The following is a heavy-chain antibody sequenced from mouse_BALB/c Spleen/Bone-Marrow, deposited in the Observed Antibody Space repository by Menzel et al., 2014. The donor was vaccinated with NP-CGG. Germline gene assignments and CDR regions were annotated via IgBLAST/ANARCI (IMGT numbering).Heavy chain of an antibody. CDR1: GFSLTSYG. J-gene: IGHJ4*01. CDR3: ARNRDGRYAMDY. Sequence: VKLQESGPGLVQPSQSLSITCTVSGFSLTSYGVHWVRQSPGKGLEWLGVIWSGGSTDYNAAFISRLSISKDNSKGQVFFKMNGLQANDTAIYYCARNRDGRYAMDYWGQGTSVTVSS. V-gene: IGHV2-2*02. CDR2: IWSGGST. D-gene: IGHD2-3*01.